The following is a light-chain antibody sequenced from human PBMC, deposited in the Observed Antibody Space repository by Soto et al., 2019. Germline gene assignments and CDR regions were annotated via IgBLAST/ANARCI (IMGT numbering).Light chain of an antibody. CDR2: TPS. Sequence: DIHLTQSPSTLSASVGDRITITCRASQSISRWLAWYKQKPGKAPKLLIYTPSSLESGVPSRFSGSGSGTEFTLTISSLQPDECANYYGQRYKDYSWRFGQGTKVEIK. J-gene: IGKJ1*01. V-gene: IGKV1-5*03. CDR3: QRYKDYSWR. CDR1: QSISRW.